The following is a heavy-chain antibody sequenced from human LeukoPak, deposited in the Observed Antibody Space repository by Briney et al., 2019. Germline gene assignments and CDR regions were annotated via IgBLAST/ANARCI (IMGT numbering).Heavy chain of an antibody. J-gene: IGHJ3*02. Sequence: GGSLRLSCAASGFTFSSYAMSWVRQAPGKGLEWVSAISGSGGSTYYADSVKARFTISRDNSKNTLYLQMNSLRAEDTAVYYCAKRYYYDSSGYYWPPDAFDIWGQGTMVTVSS. CDR1: GFTFSSYA. D-gene: IGHD3-22*01. V-gene: IGHV3-23*01. CDR3: AKRYYYDSSGYYWPPDAFDI. CDR2: ISGSGGST.